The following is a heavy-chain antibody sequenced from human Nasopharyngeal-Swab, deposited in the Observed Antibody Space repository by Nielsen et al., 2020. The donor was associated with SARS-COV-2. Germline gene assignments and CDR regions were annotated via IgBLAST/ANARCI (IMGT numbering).Heavy chain of an antibody. CDR2: ISSSSSYI. Sequence: WIRQPPGKGLEWVSSISSSSSYIYYADSVKGRFTIPRDNAKNSLYLQMNSLRAEDTAVYYCARDNHCSSTSCYLWFSAYYYYMDVWGKGTTVTVSS. D-gene: IGHD2-2*01. V-gene: IGHV3-21*01. CDR3: ARDNHCSSTSCYLWFSAYYYYMDV. J-gene: IGHJ6*03.